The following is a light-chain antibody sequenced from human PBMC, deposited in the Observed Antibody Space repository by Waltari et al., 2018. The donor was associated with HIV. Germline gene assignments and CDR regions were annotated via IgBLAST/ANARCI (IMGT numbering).Light chain of an antibody. V-gene: IGKV6-21*01. Sequence: EIVLTQSPAFQSVTPKEKIHNTCRASKSIGSSLHWYHQKPGQSPKLLIKYASQTFSGVPSRFSGSKSGTEFTLTISSLEPGDAATYFCHQSSGLPRTFGQGTKVEI. CDR2: YAS. CDR1: KSIGSS. CDR3: HQSSGLPRT. J-gene: IGKJ1*01.